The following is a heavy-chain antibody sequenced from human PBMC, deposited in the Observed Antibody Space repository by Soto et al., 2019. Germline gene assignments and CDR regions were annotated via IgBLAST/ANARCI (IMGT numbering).Heavy chain of an antibody. CDR2: SSYNGGT. CDR1: TDSSSFTNSY. CDR3: ARHRIEVVWRGFDF. J-gene: IGHJ4*02. Sequence: SETLSLTFTVSTDSSSFTNSYWGWIRQPPGKGLQCIGSSSYNGGTFYNPSLKGRVVISFDTSKKQSSLQVTSVTAADPAVYFCARHRIEVVWRGFDFWGPGSPVTVSS. D-gene: IGHD3-10*01. V-gene: IGHV4-39*01.